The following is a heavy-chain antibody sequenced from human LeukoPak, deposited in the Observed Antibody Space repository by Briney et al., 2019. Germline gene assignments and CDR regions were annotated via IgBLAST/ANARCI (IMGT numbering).Heavy chain of an antibody. J-gene: IGHJ4*02. CDR1: GFTFDDYA. V-gene: IGHV3-23*01. Sequence: GGSLRLSCAASGFTFDDYAMSWVRQAPGKGLEWVSAISGSGGSTYYADSVKGRFTISRDNSKNTLYLQMNSLRAEDTAVYYCAKATYYYDSSGYTNFDYWGQGTLVTVSS. CDR3: AKATYYYDSSGYTNFDY. D-gene: IGHD3-22*01. CDR2: ISGSGGST.